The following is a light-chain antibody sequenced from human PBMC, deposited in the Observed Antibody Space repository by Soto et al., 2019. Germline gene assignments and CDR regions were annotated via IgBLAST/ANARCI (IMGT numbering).Light chain of an antibody. J-gene: IGKJ1*01. CDR2: KAS. CDR1: QSISSW. Sequence: DIQMTQSPSTLSASVGDRVTVTCRASQSISSWLAWYQQKPGKAPKLLIYKASTLERGVPSRFSGSGSGTDFSLTISSLQPDDFASYYCQHYNTYPWTFGQGTKVDIK. CDR3: QHYNTYPWT. V-gene: IGKV1-5*03.